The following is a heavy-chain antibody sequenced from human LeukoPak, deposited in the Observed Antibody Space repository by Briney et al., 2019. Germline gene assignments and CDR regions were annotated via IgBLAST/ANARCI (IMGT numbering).Heavy chain of an antibody. CDR1: GGSISSYY. V-gene: IGHV4-4*07. J-gene: IGHJ3*02. CDR2: IYTSGST. CDR3: ARVAPIVGVVTLRFDAFDI. Sequence: KPSETLSLTCTVSGGSISSYYWSWIRQPAGKGLEWIGRIYTSGSTNYNPSLKSRVTISVDTSKNQFSLKLSSVTAADTAVYYCARVAPIVGVVTLRFDAFDIWGQGTMVTVSS. D-gene: IGHD3-3*02.